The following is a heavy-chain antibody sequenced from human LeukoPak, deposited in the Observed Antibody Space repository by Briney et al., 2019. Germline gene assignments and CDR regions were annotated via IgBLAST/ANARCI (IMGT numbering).Heavy chain of an antibody. J-gene: IGHJ5*02. CDR2: IRYDGSNK. CDR1: GFTFISYG. CDR3: TKDNYHGSGSYLGWFDP. V-gene: IGHV3-30*02. Sequence: GGSLRLSCAASGFTFISYGMHWVRQAPGKGLEWVAFIRYDGSNKYYADSVNGRFTISRDNSKNTLYLQMNRLRAKNTYVYYLTKDNYHGSGSYLGWFDPWGQGTLVTVSS. D-gene: IGHD3-10*01.